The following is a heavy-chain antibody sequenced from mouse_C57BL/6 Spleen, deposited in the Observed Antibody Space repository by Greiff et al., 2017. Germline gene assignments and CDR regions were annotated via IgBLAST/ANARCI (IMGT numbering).Heavy chain of an antibody. CDR1: GYTFTSYG. CDR2: IYPRSGNT. CDR3: ARMDYYGSSSHWYFDV. V-gene: IGHV1-81*01. J-gene: IGHJ1*03. D-gene: IGHD1-1*01. Sequence: VQLQQSGAELARPGASVKLSCKASGYTFTSYGISWVKQRTGQGLEWIGEIYPRSGNTYYNEKGKGKATLTADKSSSTAYMELRSLTSEDSSVYFCARMDYYGSSSHWYFDVWGTGTTVTVSS.